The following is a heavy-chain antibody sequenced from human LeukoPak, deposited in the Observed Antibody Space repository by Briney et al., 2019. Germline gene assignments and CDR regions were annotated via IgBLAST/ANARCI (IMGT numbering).Heavy chain of an antibody. CDR2: IYTSGST. CDR1: GGSISSYY. J-gene: IGHJ5*02. V-gene: IGHV4-4*09. Sequence: PSETLSLTCTVSGGSISSYYWSWIRQPPGKGLEWIGYIYTSGSTNYNPSLKSRVTISVDTSKNQFSLKLSSVTAADTAVYYCARLYSNYDNWFDPWGQGTLATVSS. CDR3: ARLYSNYDNWFDP. D-gene: IGHD4-11*01.